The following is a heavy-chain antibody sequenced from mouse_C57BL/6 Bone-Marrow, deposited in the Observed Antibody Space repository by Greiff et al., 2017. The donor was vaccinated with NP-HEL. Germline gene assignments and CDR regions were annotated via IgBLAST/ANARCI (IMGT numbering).Heavy chain of an antibody. CDR1: GYTFTSYG. Sequence: VQLQQSGAELARPGASVKLSCKASGYTFTSYGISWVKQRTGQGLEWIGEIYPRSGNTYYNEKFKGKATLTADKSSSTAYMELRSLTSEDSAVYFCAREKFYYGSLYFDVWGTGTTVTVSS. CDR2: IYPRSGNT. V-gene: IGHV1-81*01. CDR3: AREKFYYGSLYFDV. D-gene: IGHD1-1*01. J-gene: IGHJ1*03.